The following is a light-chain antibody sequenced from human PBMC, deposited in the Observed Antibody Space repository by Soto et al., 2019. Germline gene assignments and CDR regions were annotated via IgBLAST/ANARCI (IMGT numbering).Light chain of an antibody. J-gene: IGLJ2*01. V-gene: IGLV4-69*01. Sequence: QLVLTQSPSASASLGASVKLTCTLSSGHSSYAIAWHQQQPEKGPRYLMKLDSDGSHTKGDAIPDRFSGSSSGAERSLTISRLQSEDEADYYCQTWGTGIHVVFGGGTKVTVL. CDR1: SGHSSYA. CDR3: QTWGTGIHVV. CDR2: LDSDGSH.